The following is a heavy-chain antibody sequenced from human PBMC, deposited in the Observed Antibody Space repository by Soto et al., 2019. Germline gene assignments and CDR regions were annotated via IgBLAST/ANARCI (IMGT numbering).Heavy chain of an antibody. J-gene: IGHJ4*02. Sequence: EVQLLESGGGLVQPGGSLRLSCAASGFTFSSYAMSWVRQAPGKGLEWVSAISGSGGSTYYADSVKGRFTISRDNSKNTLYLQMNSLRAEHTAVYYCAKGLSGGWYYFDYWGQGTLVTVSS. CDR3: AKGLSGGWYYFDY. D-gene: IGHD6-19*01. CDR2: ISGSGGST. V-gene: IGHV3-23*01. CDR1: GFTFSSYA.